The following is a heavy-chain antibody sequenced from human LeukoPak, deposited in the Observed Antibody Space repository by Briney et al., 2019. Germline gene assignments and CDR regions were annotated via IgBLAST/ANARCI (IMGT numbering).Heavy chain of an antibody. CDR2: IKQDGSVK. J-gene: IGHJ4*02. CDR1: GFTFSSYW. Sequence: GGSLRLSCAASGFTFSSYWMSWVRQAPGKGLEWVAHIKQDGSVKYYVDSVKGRFAISRDNAKDSLYLQMNSLSAEDTAVYFCARDHRRSLDYWGQGIPVTVSS. CDR3: ARDHRRSLDY. V-gene: IGHV3-7*01. D-gene: IGHD5-24*01.